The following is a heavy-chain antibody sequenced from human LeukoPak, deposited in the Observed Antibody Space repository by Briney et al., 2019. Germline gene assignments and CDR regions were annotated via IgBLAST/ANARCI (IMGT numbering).Heavy chain of an antibody. J-gene: IGHJ4*02. D-gene: IGHD6-13*01. Sequence: GGSLRLSCAASGFTFSNHAMHWVRQAPGKGLEYVSAISSNGGSTYYADSVKGRFTISRDNSKNTLYLQMSSLRAEDTAVYYCVKASRRSFDYWGQGALVTVSS. V-gene: IGHV3-64D*06. CDR2: ISSNGGST. CDR1: GFTFSNHA. CDR3: VKASRRSFDY.